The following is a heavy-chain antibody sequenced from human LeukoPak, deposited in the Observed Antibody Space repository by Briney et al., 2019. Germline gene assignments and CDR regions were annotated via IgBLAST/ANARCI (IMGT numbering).Heavy chain of an antibody. CDR1: GFALSSHW. J-gene: IGHJ6*02. CDR2: VNRHGSET. Sequence: PGGSLRLSCAASGFALSSHWMTWVRQVPGRGPEWVANVNRHGSETYYLDSVKGRFTISKDNAKNSLYLQMNSLRAEDTALYHCARNNGMDVWGQGTTVIVSS. CDR3: ARNNGMDV. V-gene: IGHV3-7*03.